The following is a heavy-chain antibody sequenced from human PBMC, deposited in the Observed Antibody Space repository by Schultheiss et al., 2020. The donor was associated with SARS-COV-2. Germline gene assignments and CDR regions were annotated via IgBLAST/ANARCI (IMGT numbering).Heavy chain of an antibody. V-gene: IGHV3-66*01. D-gene: IGHD2-15*01. J-gene: IGHJ4*02. CDR1: GFTVSSNY. CDR3: ARDEYCSGGSCYYFDY. Sequence: GGSLRLSCAASGFTVSSNYMSWVRQAPGKGLEWVSLITSGGITYYADSVKGRFTISRDNAKNSLYLQMNSLRAEDTAVYYCARDEYCSGGSCYYFDYWGQGTLVTVSS. CDR2: ITSGGIT.